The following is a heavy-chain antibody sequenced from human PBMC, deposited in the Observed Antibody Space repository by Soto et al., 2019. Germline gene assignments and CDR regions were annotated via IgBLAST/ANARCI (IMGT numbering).Heavy chain of an antibody. V-gene: IGHV4-61*01. CDR1: GGSVSSGSYY. CDR2: IYYSGST. CDR3: ASGYCSGGSCPDASFDY. D-gene: IGHD2-15*01. J-gene: IGHJ4*02. Sequence: SETLSLTCTVSGGSVSSGSYYWSWIRQPPGKGLEWIGYIYYSGSTNYNPSLKSRVTISVDTSKNQFSLKLSSVTAADTAVYYCASGYCSGGSCPDASFDYWGQGTLVTGSS.